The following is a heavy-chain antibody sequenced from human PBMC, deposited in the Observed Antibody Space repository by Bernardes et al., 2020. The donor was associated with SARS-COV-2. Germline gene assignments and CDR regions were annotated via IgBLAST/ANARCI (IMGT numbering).Heavy chain of an antibody. J-gene: IGHJ4*02. CDR1: GFIISNYG. V-gene: IGHV3-48*02. Sequence: GGSLRLSCAASGFIISNYGISWVRQAPGKGLEWVAYMGIGFSSMYYAESVRGRFTLTGDNANNSVFLQMNSLRDGDTAVYYCARVGFVTVLGAAKDFLDHWGQGTLVTVSS. CDR3: ARVGFVTVLGAAKDFLDH. CDR2: MGIGFSSM. D-gene: IGHD3-3*01.